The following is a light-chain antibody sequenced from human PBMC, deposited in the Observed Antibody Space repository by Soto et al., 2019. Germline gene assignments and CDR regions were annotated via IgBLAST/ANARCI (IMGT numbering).Light chain of an antibody. Sequence: QSALTQPASVSASPGQSITISCTGTSSDVGTYDDVSWYRQYPGKAPKLLIYEVTNRPSGVSNRFSGSKSGNTASLTISGLQAEDEADYYCSSYTTSSTYVFGSGTKVTLL. J-gene: IGLJ1*01. CDR1: SSDVGTYDD. V-gene: IGLV2-14*01. CDR2: EVT. CDR3: SSYTTSSTYV.